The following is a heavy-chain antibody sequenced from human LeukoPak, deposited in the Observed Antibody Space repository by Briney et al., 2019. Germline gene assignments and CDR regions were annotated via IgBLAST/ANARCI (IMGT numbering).Heavy chain of an antibody. CDR3: ARDVPPQDY. V-gene: IGHV4-59*01. CDR2: IHYIDST. Sequence: SETLSLTCTDSVGSLSGYYWSWIRPPPRNGVEWVGYIHYIDSTNYNPSLKSRVTISVDTSKNQFSMKVSSVTAADTAVYYCARDVPPQDYWGQGTLVTVSS. CDR1: VGSLSGYY. J-gene: IGHJ4*02.